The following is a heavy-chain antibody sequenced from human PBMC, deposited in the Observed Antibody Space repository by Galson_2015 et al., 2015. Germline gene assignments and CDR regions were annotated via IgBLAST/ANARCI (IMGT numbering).Heavy chain of an antibody. CDR1: GGTFSSYA. V-gene: IGHV1-69*13. Sequence: SVKVSCKASGGTFSSYAISWVRQAPGQGLEWMGGIIPIFGTANYAQKFQVRVTITADESTSTAYMELSSLRSEDTAVYYCARDSGDNYYGSGSYYLWFDPWGQGTLVTVSS. J-gene: IGHJ5*02. D-gene: IGHD3-10*01. CDR3: ARDSGDNYYGSGSYYLWFDP. CDR2: IIPIFGTA.